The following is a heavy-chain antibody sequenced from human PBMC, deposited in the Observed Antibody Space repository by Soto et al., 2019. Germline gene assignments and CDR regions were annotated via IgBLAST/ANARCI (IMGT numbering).Heavy chain of an antibody. CDR3: ARSHYGGWAAWFDP. Sequence: QVQLQQWGAGLLKPSETLSLTCGVHGESLSGYYWTWIRQPPGRGLEWIGEINPGRNTNYNPSLKXXVXXSTDTSENHFSLNLTSVTAADTAIYYCARSHYGGWAAWFDPWGQGTLVTISS. V-gene: IGHV4-34*01. D-gene: IGHD3-10*01. J-gene: IGHJ5*02. CDR2: INPGRNT. CDR1: GESLSGYY.